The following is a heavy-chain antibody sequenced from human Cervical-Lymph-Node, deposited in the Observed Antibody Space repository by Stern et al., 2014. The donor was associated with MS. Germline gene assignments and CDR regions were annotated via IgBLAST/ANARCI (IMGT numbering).Heavy chain of an antibody. J-gene: IGHJ4*02. CDR2: IPNFGST. Sequence: EVQLLESGGGVIQPGGSLRLSCTASGFTVSRDYMTWVRQAPGKGMEWVSLIPNFGSTFYTDSVKGRFSIPRDDSKNTVYLHMTSLRAEDTAMYYCARDTSSPERSDWWGQGTLVTVSS. CDR1: GFTVSRDY. V-gene: IGHV3-53*01. CDR3: ARDTSSPERSDW. D-gene: IGHD1-1*01.